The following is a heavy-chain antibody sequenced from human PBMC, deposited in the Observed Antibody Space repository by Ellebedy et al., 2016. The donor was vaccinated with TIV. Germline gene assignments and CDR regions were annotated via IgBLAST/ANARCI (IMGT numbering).Heavy chain of an antibody. CDR2: IWYDGSNK. Sequence: GESLKISCAASGFTFSSYGMHWVRQAPGKGLEWVAVIWYDGSNKYYADSVKGRFTISRDNSKNTLYLQMNSLRAEDTAVYYCARDVPGSHTTPDYWGQGTLVTVSS. J-gene: IGHJ4*02. CDR1: GFTFSSYG. D-gene: IGHD1-1*01. CDR3: ARDVPGSHTTPDY. V-gene: IGHV3-33*01.